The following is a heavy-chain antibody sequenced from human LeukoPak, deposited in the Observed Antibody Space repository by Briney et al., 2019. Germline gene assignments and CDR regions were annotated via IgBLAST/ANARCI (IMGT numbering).Heavy chain of an antibody. CDR3: ARVGGIQQGDY. Sequence: GASVKVSCKASGYTFTGYYMHWVRQAPGQGLEWVGRINPNSGGTNYAQKFQGRVTMTRDTSISTAHTELSRLRSDDTAVYYCARVGGIQQGDYWGQGTLVTVSS. D-gene: IGHD5-18*01. V-gene: IGHV1-2*06. CDR2: INPNSGGT. J-gene: IGHJ4*02. CDR1: GYTFTGYY.